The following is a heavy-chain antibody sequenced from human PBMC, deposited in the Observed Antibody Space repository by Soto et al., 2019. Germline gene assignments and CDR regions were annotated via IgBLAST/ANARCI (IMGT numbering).Heavy chain of an antibody. V-gene: IGHV1-69*13. CDR2: IIPIFGTA. CDR1: GGTFSSYA. CDR3: ARDQMAIFGVVTAGMDV. D-gene: IGHD3-3*01. Sequence: SVKVSCKASGGTFSSYAISWVRRAPGQGLEWMGGIIPIFGTANYAQKFQGRVTITADESTSTAYMELSSLRSEDTAVYYCARDQMAIFGVVTAGMDVWGQGTTVTVSS. J-gene: IGHJ6*02.